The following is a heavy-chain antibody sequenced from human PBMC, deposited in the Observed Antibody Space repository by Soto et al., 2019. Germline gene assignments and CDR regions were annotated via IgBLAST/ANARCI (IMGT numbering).Heavy chain of an antibody. Sequence: EVQLVESGGGLVQPGGSLRLSCAVSGFTFCSFWMHWVRQAPGEGLVWVSRINTDGSSTSYADSVKGRFTISRDNAKNTLYRQMNRLRVEDTAMYYCAKRGVDTFGLSYWGQGTLVTVSS. CDR2: INTDGSST. CDR3: AKRGVDTFGLSY. D-gene: IGHD3-10*01. V-gene: IGHV3-74*01. CDR1: GFTFCSFW. J-gene: IGHJ4*02.